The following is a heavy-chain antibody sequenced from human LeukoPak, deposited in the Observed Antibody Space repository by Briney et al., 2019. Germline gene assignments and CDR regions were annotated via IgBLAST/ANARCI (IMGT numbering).Heavy chain of an antibody. CDR1: GYTFTSYD. Sequence: ASVKVSCKASGYTFTSYDTNWVRQATGQGLEWIGWMNPNSGNTGYAQKFQGRVTMTRNTSISTAYMELSSLRSEDTAVYYCARGPGITMAQNWFNPWGQGTLVTVSS. V-gene: IGHV1-8*01. CDR2: MNPNSGNT. J-gene: IGHJ5*02. D-gene: IGHD3-10*01. CDR3: ARGPGITMAQNWFNP.